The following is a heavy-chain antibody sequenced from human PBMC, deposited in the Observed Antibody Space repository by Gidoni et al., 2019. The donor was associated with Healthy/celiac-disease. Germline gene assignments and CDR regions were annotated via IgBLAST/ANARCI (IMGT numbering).Heavy chain of an antibody. J-gene: IGHJ6*02. CDR1: GYTFTSYD. V-gene: IGHV1-8*01. CDR2: MNPNSSNT. D-gene: IGHD6-6*01. CDR3: ARWGSSSPRSPRGMDV. Sequence: QVQLVQSGAEVKKPGASVKVSFKASGYTFTSYDINWVRQAIGQGLEGMGWMNPNSSNTGYAQKFQGRVTMTRNTSISTAYMELSSLRSEDTAVYYCARWGSSSPRSPRGMDVWGQGTTVTVSS.